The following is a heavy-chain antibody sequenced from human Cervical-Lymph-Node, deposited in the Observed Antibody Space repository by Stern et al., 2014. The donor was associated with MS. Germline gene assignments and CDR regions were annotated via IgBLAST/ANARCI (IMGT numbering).Heavy chain of an antibody. D-gene: IGHD5-18*01. Sequence: QMQLVQSGTEVKKPGASVKVSCKASGDTFGTYCVNWVRQAPGQRLEWLGWISGYKGNTNYAQRLQGRVTLTTDTSTTTAYMELRSLRSDDTAVYYCAIMGTNGIDVWGQGTTVTVSS. V-gene: IGHV1-18*01. CDR1: GDTFGTYC. J-gene: IGHJ6*02. CDR3: AIMGTNGIDV. CDR2: ISGYKGNT.